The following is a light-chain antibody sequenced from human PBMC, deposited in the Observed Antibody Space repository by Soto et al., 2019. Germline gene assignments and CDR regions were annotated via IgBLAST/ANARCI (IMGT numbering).Light chain of an antibody. V-gene: IGLV1-44*01. CDR3: AAWDDSRNGPV. CDR2: RNN. Sequence: QSVLTQPPSASGTPGQRVTISCSGSSSNIGSNTVNWYQQLPGTAPKLLMYRNNQRPSEIPDRFSGSKSGTSASLAISGLQSEDEADYYCAAWDDSRNGPVFGGGTQLTVL. J-gene: IGLJ2*01. CDR1: SSNIGSNT.